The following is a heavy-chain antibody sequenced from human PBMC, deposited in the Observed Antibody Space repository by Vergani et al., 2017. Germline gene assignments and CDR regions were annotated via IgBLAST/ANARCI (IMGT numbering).Heavy chain of an antibody. V-gene: IGHV1-58*02. J-gene: IGHJ6*03. Sequence: QMQLVQAGPEVKKPGTSVKVSCKSSGFTFTSSAMQWVRQARGQRLEWIGWIVVGSGNTNYAQKFQERVTITRDMSTSTAYMELSSLRSEDTAVYYCAADPLGTVYYYMDVWGKGTTVTVSS. CDR3: AADPLGTVYYYMDV. D-gene: IGHD7-27*01. CDR1: GFTFTSSA. CDR2: IVVGSGNT.